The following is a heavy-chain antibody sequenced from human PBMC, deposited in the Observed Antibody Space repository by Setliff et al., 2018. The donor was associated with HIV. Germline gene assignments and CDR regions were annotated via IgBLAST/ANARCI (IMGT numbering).Heavy chain of an antibody. Sequence: GASVKVSCKASGYTFNTYDLVWVRQTSGQGLEWMGYFDPQDGKTIYAQKFQGRVTITADTSTSTAYMELSSLTSEDTAVYYCARGLRGVIKGRYYYMDVWGKGTTVTVSS. CDR1: GYTFNTYD. CDR2: FDPQDGKT. CDR3: ARGLRGVIKGRYYYMDV. J-gene: IGHJ6*03. D-gene: IGHD3-10*01. V-gene: IGHV1-8*03.